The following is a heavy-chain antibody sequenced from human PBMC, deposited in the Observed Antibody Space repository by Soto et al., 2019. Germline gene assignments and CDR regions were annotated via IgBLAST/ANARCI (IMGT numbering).Heavy chain of an antibody. CDR2: IYYSGST. Sequence: QVQLQESGPGLVKPSQTLSLTCTVSGGSISSGGYYWSWIRQHPGKGLEWIGYIYYSGSTYYNPYPNTRVTLSVDTSKNPFSLKLSAVTDADMALYYCARGGARIAVAVSIRYFDYWGQGTLVTVSS. J-gene: IGHJ4*02. V-gene: IGHV4-31*03. D-gene: IGHD6-19*01. CDR3: ARGGARIAVAVSIRYFDY. CDR1: GGSISSGGYY.